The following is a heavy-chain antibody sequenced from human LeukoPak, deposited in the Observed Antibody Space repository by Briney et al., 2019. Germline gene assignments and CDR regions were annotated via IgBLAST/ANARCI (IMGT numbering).Heavy chain of an antibody. J-gene: IGHJ4*02. CDR3: ARDIGPSIVVVPAAIGY. CDR1: GFTFSSYA. D-gene: IGHD2-2*01. Sequence: GGALRLSCAASGFTFSSYAMHWVGQAPGKGLEGVAVISYDGSNKYYADSVKGRFTISRDNSKNTLYLQMNSLRAEDMAVYYCARDIGPSIVVVPAAIGYWGQGTLVTVSS. V-gene: IGHV3-30-3*01. CDR2: ISYDGSNK.